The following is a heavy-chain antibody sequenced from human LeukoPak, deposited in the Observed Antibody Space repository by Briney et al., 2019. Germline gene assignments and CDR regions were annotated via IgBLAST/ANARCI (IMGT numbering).Heavy chain of an antibody. D-gene: IGHD3-22*01. Sequence: GGSLRLSCAASGFTFDDYGMSWVRQAPGKGLEWVSGINWNGGSTGYADSVKGRFTISRDNAKNSLYLQMNSLRAEDTALYYCARDVYYYDSSGYYLYYFDYWGQGTLVTVSS. CDR1: GFTFDDYG. J-gene: IGHJ4*02. CDR2: INWNGGST. CDR3: ARDVYYYDSSGYYLYYFDY. V-gene: IGHV3-20*04.